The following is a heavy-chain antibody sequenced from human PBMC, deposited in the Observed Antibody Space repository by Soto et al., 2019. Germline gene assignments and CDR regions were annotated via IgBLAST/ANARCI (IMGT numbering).Heavy chain of an antibody. J-gene: IGHJ4*02. D-gene: IGHD6-19*01. CDR2: ISKDGLDR. Sequence: TGGSLRLSCVVSGFTFSDLGMHWVRQSPGEGLAWVASISKDGLDRYYSESVKGRFTISRDDSKNTVFLQMNSLKVEDTAAYFCASHREGQWLVFDHWGQRTLVTVSS. CDR1: GFTFSDLG. CDR3: ASHREGQWLVFDH. V-gene: IGHV3-30*19.